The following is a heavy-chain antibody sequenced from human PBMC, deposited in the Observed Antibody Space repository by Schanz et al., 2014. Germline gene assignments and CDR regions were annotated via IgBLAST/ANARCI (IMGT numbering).Heavy chain of an antibody. CDR2: INPSGGST. Sequence: QVHLVQSGAEVHKPGASLKISCKASGYTFTNFFLHWVRQAPGQGLEWMGMINPSGGSTTYAQKFQGRVTMTRDTSTSTAYMELRSLRSDDTAVYYCARGGYSSGWYDRDIAHFDYWGQGTLVTVSS. CDR3: ARGGYSSGWYDRDIAHFDY. J-gene: IGHJ4*02. CDR1: GYTFTNFF. D-gene: IGHD6-19*01. V-gene: IGHV1-46*01.